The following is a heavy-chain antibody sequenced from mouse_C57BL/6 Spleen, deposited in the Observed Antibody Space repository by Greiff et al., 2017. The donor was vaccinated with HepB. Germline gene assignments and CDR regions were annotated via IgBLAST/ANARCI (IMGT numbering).Heavy chain of an antibody. CDR3: TTSGGSSYYY. J-gene: IGHJ2*01. V-gene: IGHV14-4*01. Sequence: VQLQQSGAELVRPGASVKLSCTASGFNIKDDYMHWVKQRPEQGLEWIGWIDPENGDTEYAPKFQGKATITADTSSNTAYLQLSSLTSEDTAVYYCTTSGGSSYYYWGQGTTLTVSS. CDR1: GFNIKDDY. D-gene: IGHD1-1*01. CDR2: IDPENGDT.